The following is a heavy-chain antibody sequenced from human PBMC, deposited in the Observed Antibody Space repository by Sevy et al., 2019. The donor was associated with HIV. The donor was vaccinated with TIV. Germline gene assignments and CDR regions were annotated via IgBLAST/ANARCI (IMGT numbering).Heavy chain of an antibody. CDR3: ARAWGYCSSTSCYNIPYFDY. J-gene: IGHJ4*02. V-gene: IGHV1-18*01. CDR2: ISAYNGNT. D-gene: IGHD2-2*01. CDR1: GYTFTSYG. Sequence: ASVKVSCKASGYTFTSYGISWVRLAPGQGLEWMGWISAYNGNTNYAQKLQGRVTMTTDTSTSTAYMELRSLRSDDTAVYYCARAWGYCSSTSCYNIPYFDYWGQGTLVTVSS.